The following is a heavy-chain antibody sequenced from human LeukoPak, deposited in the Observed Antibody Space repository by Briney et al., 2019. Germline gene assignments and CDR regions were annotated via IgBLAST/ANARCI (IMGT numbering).Heavy chain of an antibody. D-gene: IGHD3-22*01. J-gene: IGHJ2*01. Sequence: PGGSLRLSCAASGFTFSSYSMNWVRQSPGKGLEWVSSITSSSSYIYYADSVKGRFTNSRDNAKNSLYLQMNSLRAEDMAVYYCVRDGHDSSGYYWAWSFDLWGRGTLVTVSS. CDR3: VRDGHDSSGYYWAWSFDL. CDR2: ITSSSSYI. CDR1: GFTFSSYS. V-gene: IGHV3-21*01.